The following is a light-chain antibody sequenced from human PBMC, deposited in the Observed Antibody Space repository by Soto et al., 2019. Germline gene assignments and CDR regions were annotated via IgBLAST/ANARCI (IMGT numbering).Light chain of an antibody. V-gene: IGKV1-5*01. CDR2: DAT. Sequence: DIHVTQASSLLSASVGDRVTITCRASQSIDRWLAWYQHKPGKAPKVLIWDATTLHRGVPSRFSGSSSGTEFTLPISSLQHADFATYYCQQYNGYSLWTFGQGTKVDIK. J-gene: IGKJ1*01. CDR3: QQYNGYSLWT. CDR1: QSIDRW.